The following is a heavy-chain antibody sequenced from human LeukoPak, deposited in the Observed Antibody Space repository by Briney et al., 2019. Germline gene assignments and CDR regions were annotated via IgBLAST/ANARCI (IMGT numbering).Heavy chain of an antibody. Sequence: PGGSLRLSCAASGFTFSTYSMNWVRQAPGKGLEWVSSISSSSSYIYYPDSVKGRFTISRDNAKNSLYLQMNSLRAEDTAVYYCARDHHLVRGLFDYWGQGTLVTVSS. D-gene: IGHD3-10*01. J-gene: IGHJ4*02. CDR3: ARDHHLVRGLFDY. CDR2: ISSSSSYI. CDR1: GFTFSTYS. V-gene: IGHV3-21*01.